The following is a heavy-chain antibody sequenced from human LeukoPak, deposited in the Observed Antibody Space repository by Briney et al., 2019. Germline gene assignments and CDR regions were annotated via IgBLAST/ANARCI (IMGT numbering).Heavy chain of an antibody. Sequence: GGSLRLSCAASGFNFSSYSMNWVRQAPGKGLEWVSSISSSSSFRYYADSAKGRFTISRDNAKNSLYLQMNSLRAEDTAVYYCARESSGYFYWGQGTLVTVSS. CDR3: ARESSGYFY. J-gene: IGHJ4*02. D-gene: IGHD3-22*01. CDR1: GFNFSSYS. V-gene: IGHV3-21*01. CDR2: ISSSSSFR.